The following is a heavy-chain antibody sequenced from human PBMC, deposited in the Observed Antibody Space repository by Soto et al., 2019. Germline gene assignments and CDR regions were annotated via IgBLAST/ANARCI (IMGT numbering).Heavy chain of an antibody. Sequence: DVQLVESGGGLIQPGESLRLSCAAFGLTISGKKYVAWVRQAPGKGLEWVSALYDVDGSFYADSVKGRFTTSRDNAENSLYLQMESLRVEDTATYFCARSSGWYEADAFDMWGQGTMVTVSA. V-gene: IGHV3-53*01. J-gene: IGHJ3*02. CDR3: ARSSGWYEADAFDM. CDR1: GLTISGKKY. CDR2: LYDVDGS. D-gene: IGHD6-19*01.